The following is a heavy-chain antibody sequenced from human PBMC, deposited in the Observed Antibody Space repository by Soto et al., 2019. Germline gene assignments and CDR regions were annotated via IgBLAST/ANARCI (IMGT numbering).Heavy chain of an antibody. V-gene: IGHV1-3*01. CDR1: EYTFTSYT. J-gene: IGHJ4*02. Sequence: QVQLVQSGAEVKKPGASVKVSCKASEYTFTSYTLHWVRQAPGQRLEWMGWINAGNGNTRFSQKFQGRVTITRDTSASTAYLELSCRTSEDTAVYYGARSGYGSGWYDYWGQGTLVTVSS. CDR2: INAGNGNT. D-gene: IGHD6-19*01. CDR3: ARSGYGSGWYDY.